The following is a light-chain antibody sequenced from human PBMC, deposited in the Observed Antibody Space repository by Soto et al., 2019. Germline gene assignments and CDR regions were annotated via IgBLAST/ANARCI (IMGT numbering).Light chain of an antibody. CDR1: GSDVGGYNY. J-gene: IGLJ1*01. V-gene: IGLV2-8*01. CDR3: CSYAGSNNFV. CDR2: EVT. Sequence: QSVLTQPPSASGSPGQSATISCTGTGSDVGGYNYVSWYQQHPGKAPKLMIYEVTKRPSGVPDRFSGSKSGNTASLTVSGLQAEDEADYYCCSYAGSNNFVFGTGTKVTVL.